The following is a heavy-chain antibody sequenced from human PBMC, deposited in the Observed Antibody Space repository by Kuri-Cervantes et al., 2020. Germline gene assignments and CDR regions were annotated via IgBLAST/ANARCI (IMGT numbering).Heavy chain of an antibody. CDR1: GYTFTGYY. Sequence: ASVTVSCKASGYTFTGYYMHWVRQAPGQGLEWMGWINPNSGGTNYAQKFQGRVTMTRDTSISTAYMELSSLRSEDTAVYYCARGEYGDYFPGWFYPWGQGTLVTVSS. J-gene: IGHJ5*02. V-gene: IGHV1-2*02. CDR3: ARGEYGDYFPGWFYP. CDR2: INPNSGGT. D-gene: IGHD4-17*01.